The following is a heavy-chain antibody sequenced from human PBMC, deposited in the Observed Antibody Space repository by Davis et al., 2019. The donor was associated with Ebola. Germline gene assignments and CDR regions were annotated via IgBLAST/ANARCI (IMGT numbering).Heavy chain of an antibody. CDR3: TTDIDYGDYRDVGGYYYYYHNMDV. D-gene: IGHD4-17*01. CDR2: IKREADGGTA. CDR1: GFTFSNAW. Sequence: GESLKISCAASGFTFSNAWMTWVRQAPGKGLEWVGRIKREADGGTADYAAPVKGRFTISRDESKNTLYLQMNSLKTEDTAVYYCTTDIDYGDYRDVGGYYYYYHNMDVWGQGTTVTVSS. V-gene: IGHV3-15*01. J-gene: IGHJ6*02.